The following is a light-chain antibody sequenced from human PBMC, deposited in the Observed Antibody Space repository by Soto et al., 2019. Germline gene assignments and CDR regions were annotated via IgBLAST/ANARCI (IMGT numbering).Light chain of an antibody. CDR3: QQYGSSPPT. J-gene: IGKJ1*01. Sequence: EIVLTQSPGTLSLSPGERATLSCRASQSVSTNYLAWYQRKPGQAPRLLIYGASSRATDIPNRFSGSGSGTDFTITITRRKAEDFAVYYCQQYGSSPPTFGQGTKVEIK. CDR2: GAS. CDR1: QSVSTNY. V-gene: IGKV3-20*01.